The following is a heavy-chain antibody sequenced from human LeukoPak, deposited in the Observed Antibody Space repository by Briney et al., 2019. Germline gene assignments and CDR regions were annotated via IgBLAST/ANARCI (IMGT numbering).Heavy chain of an antibody. CDR1: GFTFSNYS. V-gene: IGHV3-74*01. J-gene: IGHJ4*02. D-gene: IGHD5-24*01. CDR2: INSDGSST. CDR3: ASRDGYTFDY. Sequence: GGSLRLSCAASGFTFSNYSMNWVRQAPGKGLVWVSRINSDGSSTSYADSVKGRFTISRDNAKNTLYLQMSSLRAEDTAVYYCASRDGYTFDYWGQGTLVTVSS.